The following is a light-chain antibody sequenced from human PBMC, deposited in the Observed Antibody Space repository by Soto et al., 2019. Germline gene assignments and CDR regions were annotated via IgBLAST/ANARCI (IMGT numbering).Light chain of an antibody. CDR1: QSISTH. J-gene: IGKJ5*01. Sequence: DIQMTQSPSSLSASVGDRVSITCRASQSISTHLSWYQQKPGKAPKLLIYAASSLQSWVPPRFSGSGSGTDFTLTITSLQPEDVAIYFCLQANRVPLSVGQGTRLEIK. V-gene: IGKV1-39*01. CDR3: LQANRVPLS. CDR2: AAS.